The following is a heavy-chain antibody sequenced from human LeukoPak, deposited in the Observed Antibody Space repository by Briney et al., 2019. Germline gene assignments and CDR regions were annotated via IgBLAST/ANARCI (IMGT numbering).Heavy chain of an antibody. Sequence: KPGGSLRLSCAASGFTFSDYYMSWIRQAPGKGLEWVSYISSSGSTIDYADSVKGRFTISRDNAKNSLYLQMNSLRAEDTAVYYCARLRLTVTTYAHLDYWGQGTLVTVSS. D-gene: IGHD4-17*01. V-gene: IGHV3-11*01. J-gene: IGHJ4*02. CDR2: ISSSGSTI. CDR3: ARLRLTVTTYAHLDY. CDR1: GFTFSDYY.